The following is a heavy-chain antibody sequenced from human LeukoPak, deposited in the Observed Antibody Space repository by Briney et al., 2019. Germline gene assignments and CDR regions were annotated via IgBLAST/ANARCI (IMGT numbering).Heavy chain of an antibody. CDR3: ARPTFGIAAAGTYYYYMDV. J-gene: IGHJ6*03. V-gene: IGHV1-18*01. D-gene: IGHD6-13*01. CDR2: ISAYNGNT. Sequence: ASVKVSCKASGYTFTSYGISWVRQAPGQGLEWMGWISAYNGNTNYAQKLQGRVTMTTDTSTSTAYMELRSLRSDDTAVYYCARPTFGIAAAGTYYYYMDVWGKGTTVTVSS. CDR1: GYTFTSYG.